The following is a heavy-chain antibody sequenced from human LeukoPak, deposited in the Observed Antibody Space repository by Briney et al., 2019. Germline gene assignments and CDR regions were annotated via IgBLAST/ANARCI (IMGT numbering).Heavy chain of an antibody. D-gene: IGHD3-10*01. V-gene: IGHV4-31*03. CDR1: GASIRSGGDY. J-gene: IGHJ5*02. Sequence: SQTLSLTCTVSGASIRSGGDYWSWIRQHPGKGLERIGYIYYNGNPYYNPSLKSRVTISVDTSKNQFSLKLSSVTAADTAVYYCARSITMIRGWFDPWGQGTLVTVSS. CDR2: IYYNGNP. CDR3: ARSITMIRGWFDP.